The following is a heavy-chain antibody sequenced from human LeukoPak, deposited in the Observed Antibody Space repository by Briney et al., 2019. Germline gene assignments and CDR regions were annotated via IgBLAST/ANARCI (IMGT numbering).Heavy chain of an antibody. CDR1: GFTFRSYW. CDR2: TNHDGSNT. J-gene: IGHJ4*02. D-gene: IGHD4-17*01. V-gene: IGHV3-74*01. Sequence: GGSLRLSCAASGFTFRSYWMHWVRQAPGKGLVWVSRTNHDGSNTNYADSVKGRFAISRDNAKSTLHLQMNSLRAEDTAVYYCARDFTVGGMFDYWGQGILVTVSS. CDR3: ARDFTVGGMFDY.